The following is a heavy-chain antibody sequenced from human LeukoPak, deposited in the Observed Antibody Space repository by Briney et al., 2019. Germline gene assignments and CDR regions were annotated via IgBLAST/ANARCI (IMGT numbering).Heavy chain of an antibody. V-gene: IGHV4-34*01. CDR3: ARGGMVRGVRKGNDAFDI. CDR2: INHSGST. D-gene: IGHD3-10*01. Sequence: KPSETLSITCAVYGGSFSGYYWSWISQPPGKGLYWIGEINHSGSTNYNPSLKSRVTISVDTSKNQFSLKLSSVTAADTAVYYCARGGMVRGVRKGNDAFDIWGQGTMVTVSS. CDR1: GGSFSGYY. J-gene: IGHJ3*02.